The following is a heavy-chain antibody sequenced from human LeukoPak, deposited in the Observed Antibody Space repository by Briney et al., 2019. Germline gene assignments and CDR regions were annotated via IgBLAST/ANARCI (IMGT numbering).Heavy chain of an antibody. CDR3: ARDSNYRLFDY. CDR1: GFTFSSYE. V-gene: IGHV3-48*03. J-gene: IGHJ4*02. CDR2: ISSSGSTI. Sequence: GGSLRLSCAASGFTFSSYEMNWVRQAPGKGLEWVSYISSSGSTIYYADSVKGRFTISRDNAKNSLYLQVNSLRAEDTAVYYCARDSNYRLFDYWGQGTLVTVSS. D-gene: IGHD1-1*01.